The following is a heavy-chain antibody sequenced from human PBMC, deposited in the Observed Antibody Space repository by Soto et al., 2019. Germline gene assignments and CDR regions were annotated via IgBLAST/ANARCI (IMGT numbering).Heavy chain of an antibody. CDR1: GFTFSSYA. CDR3: ARVGGLNWNSPLGY. Sequence: QVQLVESGGGVVQPGRSLRLSCAASGFTFSSYAMHWVRQAPGKGLEWVAVISYDGSNKYYADSVKGRFTISRDNSKNTLYLQMNSLRAEDTAVYYCARVGGLNWNSPLGYRGQGTLVTVSS. J-gene: IGHJ4*02. V-gene: IGHV3-30-3*01. D-gene: IGHD1-7*01. CDR2: ISYDGSNK.